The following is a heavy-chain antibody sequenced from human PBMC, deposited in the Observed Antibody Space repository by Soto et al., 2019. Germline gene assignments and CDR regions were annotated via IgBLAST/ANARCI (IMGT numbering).Heavy chain of an antibody. J-gene: IGHJ5*02. CDR3: ARFHVGGVDGSGGYWFDP. CDR1: GGTFSSYA. CDR2: IIPIFGTA. D-gene: IGHD3-16*01. V-gene: IGHV1-69*13. Sequence: SVKVSCKASGGTFSSYAISWVRQAPGQGLEWMGGIIPIFGTANYAQKFQGRVTITADESTSTAYMELRSLRSDDTAVYYCARFHVGGVDGSGGYWFDPWGQGTLVTVSS.